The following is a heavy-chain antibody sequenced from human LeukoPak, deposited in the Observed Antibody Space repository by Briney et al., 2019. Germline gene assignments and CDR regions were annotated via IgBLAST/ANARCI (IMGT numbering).Heavy chain of an antibody. CDR1: GFTFSSYA. V-gene: IGHV3-30-3*01. CDR3: ARDYAKTFYWYSDP. D-gene: IGHD2/OR15-2a*01. J-gene: IGHJ2*01. CDR2: ISYDGSNE. Sequence: PGGSLRLPCAASGFTFSSYAMHWVRQAPGKGLEWVAVISYDGSNEYYADSVKGRFTISRDNSKNMLYLQMNSLRAEDTAVYYCARDYAKTFYWYSDPWGRGTLVTVSS.